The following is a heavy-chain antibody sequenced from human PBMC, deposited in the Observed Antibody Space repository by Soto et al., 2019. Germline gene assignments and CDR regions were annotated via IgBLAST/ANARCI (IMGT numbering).Heavy chain of an antibody. Sequence: QAHLAQSGAEVKKPGSSVTVSCKASGGTFNSYGISWVRQAPGQGLDWMGVIIPLYGTVNYEQKFQGRVSITADKSTSTAYMDLNSLRSDDTAVYYCARVRVIRGVLKSPFGLWGKGTQVTVSS. D-gene: IGHD3-10*01. J-gene: IGHJ4*02. CDR3: ARVRVIRGVLKSPFGL. V-gene: IGHV1-69*06. CDR1: GGTFNSYG. CDR2: IIPLYGTV.